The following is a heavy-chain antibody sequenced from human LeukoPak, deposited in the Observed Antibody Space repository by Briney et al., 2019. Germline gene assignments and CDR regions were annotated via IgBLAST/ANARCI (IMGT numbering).Heavy chain of an antibody. CDR3: AKALLTFGGVIVTPFDY. CDR1: GFTFSDYY. D-gene: IGHD3-16*02. CDR2: ISRGGSTT. V-gene: IGHV3-11*01. Sequence: TGGSLRLSCAASGFTFSDYYMNWIRQALGKGLEWVSYISRGGSTTYYADSVKGRFTISRDNAKNSLYLQMNSLRAEDTAVYYCAKALLTFGGVIVTPFDYWGQGTLVTVSS. J-gene: IGHJ4*02.